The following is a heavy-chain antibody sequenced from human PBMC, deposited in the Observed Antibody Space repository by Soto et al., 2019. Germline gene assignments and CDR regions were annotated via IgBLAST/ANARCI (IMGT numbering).Heavy chain of an antibody. D-gene: IGHD2-15*01. CDR1: GFTFSNFA. CDR2: IGGSGGT. J-gene: IGHJ4*02. V-gene: IGHV3-23*01. CDR3: AKGQGWSYYYDS. Sequence: EVQLLESGGGLVQPGGSLRLSCAASGFTFSNFAMSWVRLAPGKGLEWFASIGGSGGTYYADSVKGRFTISRDNYKNILYLYLNSLRAEDTAMYYCAKGQGWSYYYDSWGQGTLVTVSA.